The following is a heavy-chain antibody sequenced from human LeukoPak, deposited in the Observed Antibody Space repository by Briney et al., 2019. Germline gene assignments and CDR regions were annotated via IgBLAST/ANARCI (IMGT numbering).Heavy chain of an antibody. J-gene: IGHJ4*02. D-gene: IGHD3-22*01. CDR3: ARSYYDSSDYYFTS. V-gene: IGHV4-59*08. CDR1: GGSISSYY. Sequence: SETLSLTCTVPGGSISSYYWSWIRQPPGKGLEWIGYIYYSGSTNYNPSLKSRVTISVDTSKNQFSLKLSSVTAADTAVYYCARSYYDSSDYYFTSWGQGILVTVSS. CDR2: IYYSGST.